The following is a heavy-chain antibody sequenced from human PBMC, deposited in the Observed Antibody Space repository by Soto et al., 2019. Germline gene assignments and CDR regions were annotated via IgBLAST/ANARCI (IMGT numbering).Heavy chain of an antibody. CDR1: GASISGYY. J-gene: IGHJ5*02. CDR2: IYATGTT. Sequence: SETLSLTCTVSGASISGYYWSWIRKYAGKGLEWIGRIYATGTTDYNPSLKSRVMMSVDTSKKQFSLKLRSVTAADTAVYYCVRDGTKTLRDWFDPWGQGISVTVSS. D-gene: IGHD1-1*01. V-gene: IGHV4-4*07. CDR3: VRDGTKTLRDWFDP.